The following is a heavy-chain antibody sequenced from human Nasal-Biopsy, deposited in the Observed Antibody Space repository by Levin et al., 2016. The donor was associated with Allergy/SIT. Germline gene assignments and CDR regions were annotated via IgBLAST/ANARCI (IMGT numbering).Heavy chain of an antibody. V-gene: IGHV5-51*01. J-gene: IGHJ4*02. CDR2: IYPGDSDT. CDR1: GYTFANYW. CDR3: ARLKWEGIFEN. Sequence: GGSLRLSCKGSGYTFANYWIVWVRQMPGRGLEWLGIIYPGDSDTRYSPSFQGQVTISADKSISTAYLQWSSLKASDTAMYYCARLKWEGIFENWGQGTLVTVSS. D-gene: IGHD1-26*01.